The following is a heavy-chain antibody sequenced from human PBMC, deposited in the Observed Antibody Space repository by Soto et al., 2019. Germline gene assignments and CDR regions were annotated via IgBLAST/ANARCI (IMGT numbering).Heavy chain of an antibody. V-gene: IGHV1-3*01. CDR1: GYTFTSYA. Sequence: ASVKVSCKASGYTFTSYAMHWVRQAPGQRLEWMGWINAGNCNTKYSQKFQGRVTITRDTSASTAYMELSSLRSEDTAVYYCARDSRYCSSTSCPDYYYGMDVWGQGTTVTVSS. J-gene: IGHJ6*02. D-gene: IGHD2-2*01. CDR3: ARDSRYCSSTSCPDYYYGMDV. CDR2: INAGNCNT.